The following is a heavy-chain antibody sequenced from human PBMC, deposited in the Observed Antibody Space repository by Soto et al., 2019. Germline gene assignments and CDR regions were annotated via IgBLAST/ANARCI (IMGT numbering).Heavy chain of an antibody. V-gene: IGHV1-18*01. CDR2: ISGYNGDT. D-gene: IGHD1-1*01. CDR1: GYTFTRYA. CDR3: SKNGQLHYWYYGMDV. J-gene: IGHJ6*02. Sequence: QVQLVQSGPEVKKPGASVKVSCKASGYTFTRYAISWVRQAPGQGLEWMGWISGYNGDTNYAQKVQGRVTMTIDTARRTASMDLWSLTSDGTAIYYCSKNGQLHYWYYGMDVWGDGATVT.